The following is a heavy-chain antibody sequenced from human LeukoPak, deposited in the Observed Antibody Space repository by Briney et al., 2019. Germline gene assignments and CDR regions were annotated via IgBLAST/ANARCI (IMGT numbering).Heavy chain of an antibody. V-gene: IGHV1-69*05. CDR2: IIPIFGTA. CDR3: ATVEWDTPHAYFDY. J-gene: IGHJ4*02. Sequence: GASVKVSCKASGGTFSSYAISWVRQAPGQGLEWMGGIIPIFGTANYAQKFQGRVTITTDESTSTAYMELSSLRYEDTAVYYCATVEWDTPHAYFDYWGQRTLVTVSS. D-gene: IGHD5-18*01. CDR1: GGTFSSYA.